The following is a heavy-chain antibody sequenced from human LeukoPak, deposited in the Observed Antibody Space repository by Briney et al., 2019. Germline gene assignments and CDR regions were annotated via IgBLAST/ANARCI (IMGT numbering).Heavy chain of an antibody. CDR3: AKDQNAQYYYYYMDV. CDR2: ISSSGSTI. J-gene: IGHJ6*03. CDR1: GFTFSSYE. D-gene: IGHD2/OR15-2a*01. Sequence: GGSLRLSCAASGFTFSSYEMNWVRQAPGKGLEWVSYISSSGSTIYYADSVKGRFTISRDNAKNSLYLQMNSLRAEDTAVYYCAKDQNAQYYYYYMDVWGKGTTVTVSS. V-gene: IGHV3-48*03.